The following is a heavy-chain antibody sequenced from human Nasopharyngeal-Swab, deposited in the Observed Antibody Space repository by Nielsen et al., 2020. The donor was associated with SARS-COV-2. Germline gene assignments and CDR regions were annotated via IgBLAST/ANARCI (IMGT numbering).Heavy chain of an antibody. CDR2: ISYDGSNK. D-gene: IGHD3-22*01. V-gene: IGHV3-30*18. Sequence: GGSLRLSCVASGFTFSSYGMHWVRQAPGKGLEWVAVISYDGSNKYYADSVKGRFTISRDNSKNTLYLQMNSLRAEDTAVYYCAKKLSGYYPFDSWGQGTLVTVSS. J-gene: IGHJ4*02. CDR3: AKKLSGYYPFDS. CDR1: GFTFSSYG.